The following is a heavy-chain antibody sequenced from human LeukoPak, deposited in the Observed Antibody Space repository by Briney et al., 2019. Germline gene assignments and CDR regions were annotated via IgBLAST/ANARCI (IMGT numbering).Heavy chain of an antibody. Sequence: SETLSLTCTVSGGSISSYYWSWIRQPPGKGLEWIGYIYYSGSTNYTPSLKSRVTISVDTSKNQFSLKLSSVTAADTAVYYCAATPRFHSSGYYYAFDIWGQGTMVTVSS. V-gene: IGHV4-59*01. CDR2: IYYSGST. CDR3: AATPRFHSSGYYYAFDI. CDR1: GGSISSYY. D-gene: IGHD3-22*01. J-gene: IGHJ3*02.